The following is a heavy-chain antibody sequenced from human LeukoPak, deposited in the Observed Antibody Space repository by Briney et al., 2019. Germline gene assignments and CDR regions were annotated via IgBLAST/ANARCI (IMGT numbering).Heavy chain of an antibody. CDR2: IHGDGDNI. Sequence: QSGGSLRLSCAASGFPFSSYAMYWVRHAPGKGLVWVARIHGDGDNISYADSVRGRFTISRDNAKDTLYLHVNSLRPEDTAVYYCARAQVGAPTDLWGQGTLVTVSS. J-gene: IGHJ5*02. V-gene: IGHV3-74*01. CDR1: GFPFSSYA. D-gene: IGHD1-26*01. CDR3: ARAQVGAPTDL.